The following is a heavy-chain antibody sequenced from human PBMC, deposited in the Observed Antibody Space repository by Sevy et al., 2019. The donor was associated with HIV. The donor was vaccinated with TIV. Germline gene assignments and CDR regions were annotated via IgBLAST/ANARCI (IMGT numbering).Heavy chain of an antibody. D-gene: IGHD3-22*01. J-gene: IGHJ4*02. CDR2: FDPEDGET. CDR3: ATGPYYYDSSGPIEGGLFDY. V-gene: IGHV1-24*01. CDR1: GYTLTELS. Sequence: ASVKVSCKVSGYTLTELSMHWVRQAPGKGLEWMGGFDPEDGETIYAQKFQGRVTMTKDTSTDTAYMELSSLRSEDTAVYYCATGPYYYDSSGPIEGGLFDYWGQGTLVTISS.